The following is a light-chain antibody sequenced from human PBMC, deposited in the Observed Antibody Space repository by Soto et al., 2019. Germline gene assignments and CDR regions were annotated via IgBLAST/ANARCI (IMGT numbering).Light chain of an antibody. CDR3: QQRFNWPLT. CDR2: DAS. CDR1: QSVSTY. Sequence: EIVLTQSPATLSFSPGEKATLSSRASQSVSTYFAWYQHKPGQAPRLLIYDASNRATGIPARFSGSGSGTDFTLTISSLEPEDFAVYSCQQRFNWPLTFGQGTKLDIK. V-gene: IGKV3-11*01. J-gene: IGKJ1*01.